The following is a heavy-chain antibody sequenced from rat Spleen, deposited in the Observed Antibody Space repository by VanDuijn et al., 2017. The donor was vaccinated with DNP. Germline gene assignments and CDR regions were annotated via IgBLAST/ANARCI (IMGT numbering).Heavy chain of an antibody. D-gene: IGHD1-11*01. CDR2: ISYDCGST. Sequence: EVQLVESGGGLVQPGRSLKLSCAASGFTFSDYYMAWVRQAPTKGLEWVASISYDCGSTYYRDSVKGRFTISRDNAKSSLYLQMDSLRSEDTATYYCVTRGKYGGYDYWGQGVMVTVSS. CDR1: GFTFSDYY. V-gene: IGHV5-20*01. J-gene: IGHJ2*01. CDR3: VTRGKYGGYDY.